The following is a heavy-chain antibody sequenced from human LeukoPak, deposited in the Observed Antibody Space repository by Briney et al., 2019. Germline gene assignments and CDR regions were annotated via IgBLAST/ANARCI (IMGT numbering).Heavy chain of an antibody. Sequence: GGSLRLFCAASGFTFSSHWMSWVRQAPGKGLEWVANIKQDGSEKYYVDSVKGRFTISRDNAKNSLYLQINSLRTEDTAVYYCARDDYGGTNYWGQGTLVTVSS. J-gene: IGHJ4*02. CDR3: ARDDYGGTNY. CDR1: GFTFSSHW. CDR2: IKQDGSEK. D-gene: IGHD4/OR15-4a*01. V-gene: IGHV3-7*01.